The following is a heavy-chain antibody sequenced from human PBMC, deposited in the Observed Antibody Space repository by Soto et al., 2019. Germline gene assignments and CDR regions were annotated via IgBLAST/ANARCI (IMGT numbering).Heavy chain of an antibody. CDR3: VRARSTDSRPDY. CDR2: ISKGGSNL. V-gene: IGHV3-30-3*01. CDR1: GFTLSSYA. D-gene: IGHD3-22*01. Sequence: GGSLRLSCAASGFTLSSYAIHWVRQAPGKGLEWVTVISKGGSNLYFADSVKGRFTISRDNAKNSLFLQLDSLRAEDTAVYFCVRARSTDSRPDYWGQGTLVTVSS. J-gene: IGHJ4*02.